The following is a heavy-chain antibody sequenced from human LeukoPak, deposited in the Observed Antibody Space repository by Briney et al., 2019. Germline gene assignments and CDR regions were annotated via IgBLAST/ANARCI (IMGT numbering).Heavy chain of an antibody. CDR1: GFTFSSYG. Sequence: QPGGSLRLSCAASGFTFSSYGMHWVRQAPGKGLEWVGFIRHDGSNKYYADSVKGRFTISRDNAKNSLYLQMNSLRAEDTALYYCAKDMMGWEGSPWYAPFDYWGQGTLVTVSS. J-gene: IGHJ4*02. V-gene: IGHV3-30*02. CDR2: IRHDGSNK. D-gene: IGHD1-26*01. CDR3: AKDMMGWEGSPWYAPFDY.